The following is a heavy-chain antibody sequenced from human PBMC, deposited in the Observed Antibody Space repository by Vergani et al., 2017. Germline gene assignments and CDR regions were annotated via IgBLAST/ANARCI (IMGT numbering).Heavy chain of an antibody. Sequence: EVQLVESGGGLIQPGGSLRLSCAASGFTVSSNYMSWVRQAPGKGLEWVSVIYSGGSTYYADSLKGRFTISRDNSKNTLYLQMNSLRAEDTAVYYCARDLAAGGNWFDPWGQGTLVTVSS. D-gene: IGHD6-13*01. CDR3: ARDLAAGGNWFDP. CDR2: IYSGGST. J-gene: IGHJ5*02. CDR1: GFTVSSNY. V-gene: IGHV3-53*01.